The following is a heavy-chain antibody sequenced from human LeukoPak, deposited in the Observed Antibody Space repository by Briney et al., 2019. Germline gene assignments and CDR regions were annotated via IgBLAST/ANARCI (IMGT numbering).Heavy chain of an antibody. CDR3: ARLSVQRGGADAFDI. V-gene: IGHV4-61*02. Sequence: IYTSGTTNYNPSLKSRVTISVDTSKTQFSLKLSSVTAADTAVYYCARLSVQRGGADAFDIWGQGTMVSVSS. CDR2: IYTSGTT. J-gene: IGHJ3*02. D-gene: IGHD3-10*01.